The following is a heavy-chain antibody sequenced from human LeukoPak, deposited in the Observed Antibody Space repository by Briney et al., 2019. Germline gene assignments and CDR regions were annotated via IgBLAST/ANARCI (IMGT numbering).Heavy chain of an antibody. D-gene: IGHD3-10*01. CDR3: ARGGGRGEFNTLGGSYYYYYYMDV. J-gene: IGHJ6*03. V-gene: IGHV4-59*01. CDR1: GGSISSYY. Sequence: PSETLSLTCTVSGGSISSYYWSWIRQPPGKGLEWIGYIYYSGSTNYNPSLKSRVTISVDTSKNQFSLKLSSVTAADTAVYYCARGGGRGEFNTLGGSYYYYYYMDVWGKETTVTVSS. CDR2: IYYSGST.